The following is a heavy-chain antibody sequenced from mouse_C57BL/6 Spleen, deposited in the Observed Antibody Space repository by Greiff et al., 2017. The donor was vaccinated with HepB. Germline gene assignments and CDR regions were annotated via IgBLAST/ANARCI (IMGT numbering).Heavy chain of an antibody. V-gene: IGHV1-64*01. CDR1: GYSFTSSW. CDR2: IHPNSGST. Sequence: QVQLQQPGPELVTPGASVKLSCKASGYSFTSSWMHWVKQRPGQGLEWIGMIHPNSGSTNYNEKFKSKATLTVDKSSSTAYMQLSSLTSEDSAVYYCARALSMDYWGQGTSVTVSS. CDR3: ARALSMDY. J-gene: IGHJ4*01.